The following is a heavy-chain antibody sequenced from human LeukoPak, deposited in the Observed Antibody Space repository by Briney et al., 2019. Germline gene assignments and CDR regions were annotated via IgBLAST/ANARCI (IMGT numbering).Heavy chain of an antibody. CDR2: ISGSGGST. CDR3: AREIGWSFDY. J-gene: IGHJ4*02. D-gene: IGHD2-15*01. Sequence: GGSLRLSCAASGFTFSSYVMSWVRQAPGKGLEWVSVISGSGGSTYYADSVKGRFTISRDNAKNSLYLQMNSLRAEDTAVYYCAREIGWSFDYWGQGTLVTVSS. CDR1: GFTFSSYV. V-gene: IGHV3-23*01.